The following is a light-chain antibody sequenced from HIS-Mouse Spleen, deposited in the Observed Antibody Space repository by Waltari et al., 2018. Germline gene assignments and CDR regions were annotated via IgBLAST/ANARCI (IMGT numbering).Light chain of an antibody. CDR3: AAWDDSLSGYV. CDR2: RNH. J-gene: IGLJ1*01. Sequence: QSVLTQPPSASGTPGQRVTISCSGSSSNIGSNYVYWYQQRPGTAPKLLIYRNHPRPSGVPDRFSGSKSGTSASLAISGLRSEDEADYYCAAWDDSLSGYVFGTGTKVTVL. V-gene: IGLV1-47*01. CDR1: SSNIGSNY.